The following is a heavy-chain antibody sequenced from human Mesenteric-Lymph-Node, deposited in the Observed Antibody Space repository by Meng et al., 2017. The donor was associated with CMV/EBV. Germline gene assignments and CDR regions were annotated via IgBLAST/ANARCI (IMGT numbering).Heavy chain of an antibody. J-gene: IGHJ4*02. V-gene: IGHV3-48*04. CDR3: ARDSLDYAVWSGLDN. CDR2: ISSTSTTI. CDR1: GFTFSTYA. D-gene: IGHD3-3*01. Sequence: ETLSLTCAASGFTFSTYAMNWVRQAPGKGLEWLSYISSTSTTIYYADSVEGRFTISRDNAKSSLDLQMNSLRAEDTAVYYCARDSLDYAVWSGLDNWGQGTLVTVSS.